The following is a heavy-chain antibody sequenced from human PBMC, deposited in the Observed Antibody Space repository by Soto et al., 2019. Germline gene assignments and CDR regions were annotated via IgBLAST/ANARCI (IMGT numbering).Heavy chain of an antibody. CDR3: AKGGFWVHYGMDV. Sequence: EVQLLESGGGLVQPGGSLRLSCAASGSNFDGYAMNWVRQAPGKGLEWVSAISRDGGTTFYADSVKGRFTISRDNSENTLYMEMNSLRVEDTAVYYCAKGGFWVHYGMDVWGQGTTVTVSS. D-gene: IGHD3-16*01. CDR2: ISRDGGTT. J-gene: IGHJ6*02. V-gene: IGHV3-23*01. CDR1: GSNFDGYA.